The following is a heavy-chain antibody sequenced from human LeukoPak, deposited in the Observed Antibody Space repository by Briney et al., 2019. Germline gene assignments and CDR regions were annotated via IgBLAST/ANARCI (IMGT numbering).Heavy chain of an antibody. D-gene: IGHD4-17*01. CDR1: GGSFSGSY. V-gene: IGHV4-34*01. J-gene: IGHJ5*02. Sequence: NPSETLSLTCAVYGGSFSGSYWSGIRQPPGKRLEWIGEINHSGSTNYDSSLESRVTISVDTSKNQFSLKLSSVTVADTAVYYCVREVYRKGYGDYGGFDPWGQGTLVTVSS. CDR2: INHSGST. CDR3: VREVYRKGYGDYGGFDP.